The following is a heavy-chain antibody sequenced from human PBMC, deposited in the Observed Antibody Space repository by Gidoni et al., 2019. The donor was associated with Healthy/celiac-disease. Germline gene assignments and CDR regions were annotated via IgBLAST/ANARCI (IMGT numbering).Heavy chain of an antibody. V-gene: IGHV4-38-2*01. J-gene: IGHJ5*02. Sequence: QVQLQESGPGLVKPSETLSLTCAVSGYSISSGYSWGWIRQPPGKGLEWIGSIYPSGSTYYNPSRKMRVTISVVTSKNQFSLKLSSVTAADTAVYYCARVSVAAATTGWFDPWGQGTLVTVSS. CDR2: IYPSGST. CDR3: ARVSVAAATTGWFDP. D-gene: IGHD6-13*01. CDR1: GYSISSGYS.